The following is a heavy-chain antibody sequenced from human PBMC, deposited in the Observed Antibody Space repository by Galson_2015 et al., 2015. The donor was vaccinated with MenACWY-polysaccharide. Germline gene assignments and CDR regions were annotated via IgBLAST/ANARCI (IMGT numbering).Heavy chain of an antibody. D-gene: IGHD6-6*01. CDR2: IYTSGSI. V-gene: IGHV4-4*07. CDR3: VREAGDATVRPLSYFDY. Sequence: SETLSLTCTVSGGSITTYFWSWIRQPAGKGLEWIGRIYTSGSITYNPSLTSRVTMSLDTSQNQFSLRLTSVTAADTAVYYCVREAGDATVRPLSYFDYWGQGILVTVSS. CDR1: GGSITTYF. J-gene: IGHJ4*02.